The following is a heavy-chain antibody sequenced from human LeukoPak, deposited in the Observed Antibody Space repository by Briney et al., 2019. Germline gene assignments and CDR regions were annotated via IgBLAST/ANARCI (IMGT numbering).Heavy chain of an antibody. CDR3: ARGESDPVRDGYNFGSVPGQK. J-gene: IGHJ4*02. CDR2: ISSSGSTI. Sequence: PGGSLRLSCAASGFTFSDYYMSWIRQAPGKGLEWVSYISSSGSTIYYADSVKGRFTISRDNAKNSLYLQMNSLRAEDTAVYYCARGESDPVRDGYNFGSVPGQKWGQGTLVTVSS. V-gene: IGHV3-11*01. D-gene: IGHD5-24*01. CDR1: GFTFSDYY.